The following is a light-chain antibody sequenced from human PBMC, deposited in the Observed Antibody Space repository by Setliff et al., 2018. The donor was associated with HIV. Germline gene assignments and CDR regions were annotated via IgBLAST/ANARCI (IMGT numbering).Light chain of an antibody. Sequence: QSALTQPASVSGSPGQSITISCTGPSSDVVAYNLVSWYQQYPGKAPKVIIYEVSARPSGVSRRFFGSQSGITSSLTIAGLRAEDKADYYCCSYVTSNYSYVFGTGTKVTVL. CDR3: CSYVTSNYSYV. V-gene: IGLV2-23*02. CDR2: EVS. CDR1: SSDVVAYNL. J-gene: IGLJ1*01.